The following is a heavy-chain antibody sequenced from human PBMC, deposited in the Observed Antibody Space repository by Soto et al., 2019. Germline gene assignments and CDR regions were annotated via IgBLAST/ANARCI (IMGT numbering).Heavy chain of an antibody. CDR3: ARDWSGYGHFDY. D-gene: IGHD5-12*01. V-gene: IGHV4-31*03. Sequence: ASETMSVTSSVADGSSSGGGPYWSWIQQNPGKGLEWIGYIYYSGTTYYNPSLRSRLTMTVDTSKNQFSLKLGSVSAADTAVYYCARDWSGYGHFDYWGKGTLVTVSS. CDR1: DGSSSGGGPY. CDR2: IYYSGTT. J-gene: IGHJ4*02.